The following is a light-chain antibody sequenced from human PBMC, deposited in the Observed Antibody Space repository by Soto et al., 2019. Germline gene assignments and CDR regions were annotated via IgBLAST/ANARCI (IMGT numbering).Light chain of an antibody. CDR2: GNS. Sequence: QSVLTQPPSVSGAPGQRVTISCTGSSSNIGAGYDVHWYQHLPGTAPKLLIFGNSNRPSGVPDRFSGSKSGTSASLAITGLQGEEEADYYCQSYDSSLSGVLFGGGTKLTVL. J-gene: IGLJ2*01. CDR1: SSNIGAGYD. CDR3: QSYDSSLSGVL. V-gene: IGLV1-40*01.